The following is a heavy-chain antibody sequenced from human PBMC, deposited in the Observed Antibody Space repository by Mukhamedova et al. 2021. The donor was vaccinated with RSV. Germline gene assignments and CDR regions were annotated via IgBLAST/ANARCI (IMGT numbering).Heavy chain of an antibody. Sequence: QSPSRGLEWLGRTYYRSKWYNDYAVSVKSRITINPDTSKNQLSLQLNSVTPEDTAVYYCARDISFRFDYWGQGTLVTVSS. D-gene: IGHD2/OR15-2a*01. CDR3: ARDISFRFDY. CDR2: TYYRSKWYN. J-gene: IGHJ4*02. V-gene: IGHV6-1*01.